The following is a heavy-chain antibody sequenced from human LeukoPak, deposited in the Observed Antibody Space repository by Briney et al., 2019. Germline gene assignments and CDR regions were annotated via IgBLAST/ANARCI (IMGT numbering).Heavy chain of an antibody. V-gene: IGHV3-21*01. Sequence: GSLRLSCAASGCTFSSYSMNWVRQAPGKGLEWVSSISTSSSYIYYADSVKGRFTISRDNAKNLLYLQMNSLRAEDTAVYYCAELGITMIGGVWGKGTTVTISS. CDR1: GCTFSSYS. CDR3: AELGITMIGGV. D-gene: IGHD3-10*02. CDR2: ISTSSSYI. J-gene: IGHJ6*04.